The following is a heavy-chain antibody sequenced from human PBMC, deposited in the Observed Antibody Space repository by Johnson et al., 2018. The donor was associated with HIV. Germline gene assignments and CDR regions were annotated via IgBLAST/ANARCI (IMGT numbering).Heavy chain of an antibody. Sequence: QVQLVESGGGVVQPGGSLRLSCAASGFTFSSFGMHWVRQAPGKGLEWVAFIRYDGSNKYYADSVKGRFTISRDNSKNIVYLQMDSLRAEDTAVYYCVGGWDAFDIWGQGTMVTVSS. CDR3: VGGWDAFDI. CDR1: GFTFSSFG. D-gene: IGHD3-16*01. CDR2: IRYDGSNK. J-gene: IGHJ3*02. V-gene: IGHV3-30*02.